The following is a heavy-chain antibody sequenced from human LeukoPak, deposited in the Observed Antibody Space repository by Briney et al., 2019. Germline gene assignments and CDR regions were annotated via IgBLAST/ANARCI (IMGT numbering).Heavy chain of an antibody. J-gene: IGHJ4*02. CDR2: IYYTGST. V-gene: IGHV4-59*12. Sequence: PSETLSLTCSVSGDSINTYYWSWIRQTPGKGLEWIGFIYYTGSTNYNPSLKSRVTMSVDTSKSQFSLKLTSVTAADTALYYCARGANRLDSWGRGTLVTVSS. D-gene: IGHD1-14*01. CDR3: ARGANRLDS. CDR1: GDSINTYY.